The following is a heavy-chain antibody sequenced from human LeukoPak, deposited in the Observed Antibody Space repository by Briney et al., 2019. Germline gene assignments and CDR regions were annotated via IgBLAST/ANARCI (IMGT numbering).Heavy chain of an antibody. CDR1: DGSISSSNYF. J-gene: IGHJ1*01. V-gene: IGHV4-39*01. Sequence: PSETLSLTCTVSDGSISSSNYFWRWIRRPPGKGLEWIGTIYYSGSTYYNPSLKSRVTISVDTSKNQFSLRLSSVTAADTAVYYCARHDSSGQYFQHWGQGTLVTVSS. CDR2: IYYSGST. CDR3: ARHDSSGQYFQH. D-gene: IGHD6-19*01.